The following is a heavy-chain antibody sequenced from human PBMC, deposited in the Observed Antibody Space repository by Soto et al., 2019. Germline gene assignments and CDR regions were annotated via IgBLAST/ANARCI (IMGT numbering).Heavy chain of an antibody. V-gene: IGHV4-39*01. Sequence: SETLSLTCTVSGGSISSSSYYRGWIRQPPGKGLEWIGSIYYSGSTYYNPSLKSRVTISVDTSKNQFSLKLSSVTAADTAVYYCARHQTRLWLEYYFDYWGQGTLVTVSS. J-gene: IGHJ4*02. CDR1: GGSISSSSYY. D-gene: IGHD6-19*01. CDR3: ARHQTRLWLEYYFDY. CDR2: IYYSGST.